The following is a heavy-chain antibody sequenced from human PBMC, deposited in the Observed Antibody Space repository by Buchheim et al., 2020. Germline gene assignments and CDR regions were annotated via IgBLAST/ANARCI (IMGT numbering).Heavy chain of an antibody. CDR1: GFTFSSYG. Sequence: QVQLVESGGGVVQPGRSLRLSCAASGFTFSSYGMHWVRQAPGKGLEWVAVISYDGSNKYYADSVKGRFTISRDNSKNTLYLQMNSLRAEDTAVYYCAKPPGDYAPLDVWGQGTT. CDR2: ISYDGSNK. V-gene: IGHV3-30*18. J-gene: IGHJ6*02. D-gene: IGHD4-17*01. CDR3: AKPPGDYAPLDV.